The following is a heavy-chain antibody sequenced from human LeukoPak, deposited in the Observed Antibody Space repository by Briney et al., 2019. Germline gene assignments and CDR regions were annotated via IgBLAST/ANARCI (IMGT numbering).Heavy chain of an antibody. CDR1: GYTFTGYY. CDR2: INPNSGGT. CDR3: AREDDSSGWYS. V-gene: IGHV1-2*06. Sequence: AASVKVSCEASGYTFTGYYMHWVRQAPGQGLEWMGRINPNSGGTNYAQKFQGRVTMTRDTSISTAYMELSRLRSDDTAVYYCAREDDSSGWYSWGQGTLVTVSS. D-gene: IGHD6-19*01. J-gene: IGHJ4*02.